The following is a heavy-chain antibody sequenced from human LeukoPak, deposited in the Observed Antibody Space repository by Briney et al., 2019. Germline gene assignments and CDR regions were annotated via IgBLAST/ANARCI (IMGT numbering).Heavy chain of an antibody. CDR3: GRRNTIFFDY. V-gene: IGHV1-8*01. Sequence: ASVKVSCKASGYTFTSYDINWVRQATGQGLEWMGWMNPNSGNTGYAQKFQGRVTMTRNTSISTAYMELSSLRSEDTALFSCGRRNTIFFDYWGQGTLVTVSS. J-gene: IGHJ4*02. CDR1: GYTFTSYD. D-gene: IGHD3-9*01. CDR2: MNPNSGNT.